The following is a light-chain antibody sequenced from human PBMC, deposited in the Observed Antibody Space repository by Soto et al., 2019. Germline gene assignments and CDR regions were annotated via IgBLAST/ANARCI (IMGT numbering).Light chain of an antibody. Sequence: QSALTQPASVSGSPGQSITISCTGTSSDVGGYNHVSWYQIHPGKAPKLIIYEVTSRPSGVSYRFSGSKSGNSASLTISGLQAEDDADYSSSSYASSSSYDFGGGTKVTVL. CDR2: EVT. V-gene: IGLV2-14*01. CDR1: SSDVGGYNH. J-gene: IGLJ1*01. CDR3: SSYASSSSYD.